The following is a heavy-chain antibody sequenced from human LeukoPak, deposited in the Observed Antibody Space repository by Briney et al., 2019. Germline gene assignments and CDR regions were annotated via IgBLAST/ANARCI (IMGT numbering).Heavy chain of an antibody. CDR2: ISGSGGST. Sequence: GGSLRLSCAASGFTFSSYAMSWVHQAPGKGLEWVSAISGSGGSTYYADSVKGRFTISRDNSKNTLYLQMNSLRAEDTAVYYRAKRFMVVAASDYWGQGTLVTVSS. CDR3: AKRFMVVAASDY. CDR1: GFTFSSYA. J-gene: IGHJ4*02. V-gene: IGHV3-23*01. D-gene: IGHD2-15*01.